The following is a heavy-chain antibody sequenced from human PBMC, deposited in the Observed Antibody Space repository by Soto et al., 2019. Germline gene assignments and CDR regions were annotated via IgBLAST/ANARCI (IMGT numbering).Heavy chain of an antibody. CDR3: TRVARLADY. D-gene: IGHD3-10*01. CDR1: GFTFSDHY. Sequence: QVHLVESGGGLVKPGGSLRLSCVASGFTFSDHYMNWIHQSPGKGLEWISYISGIGHETNYADSVTGRFTISRDNSKNSLDPEMSSQRDEDTAMYYCTRVARLADYWGQGTLVTVSA. J-gene: IGHJ4*02. CDR2: ISGIGHET. V-gene: IGHV3-11*05.